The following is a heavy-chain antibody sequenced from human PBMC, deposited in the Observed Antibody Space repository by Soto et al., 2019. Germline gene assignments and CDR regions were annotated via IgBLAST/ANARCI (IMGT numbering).Heavy chain of an antibody. D-gene: IGHD3-10*01. CDR1: GFSFTSYT. CDR2: ISAGGRSI. V-gene: IGHV3-21*01. J-gene: IGHJ3*02. Sequence: EVQLVESGGGLVKPGGSLRVSCAASGFSFTSYTMNWVRQAPGKGLEWVASISAGGRSIYYADSLKGRSTVSRDNAKSSLYLQMNSLRAEYTAVHYCPRSTPGNPFDIWGQGTMVTVSS. CDR3: PRSTPGNPFDI.